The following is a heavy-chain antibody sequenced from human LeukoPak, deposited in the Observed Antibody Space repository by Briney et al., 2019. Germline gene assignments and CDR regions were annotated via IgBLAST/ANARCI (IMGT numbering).Heavy chain of an antibody. CDR2: IWYDGSNK. Sequence: GGSLRLSCAASGFTFSIYGMHWVRQAPGKGLEWVAVIWYDGSNKYYADSVKGRFTISRDNSKNSLYLQMNSLGDEDTAVYYCARDPSDYWGQGTLVTVSS. V-gene: IGHV3-33*01. CDR1: GFTFSIYG. CDR3: ARDPSDY. J-gene: IGHJ4*02.